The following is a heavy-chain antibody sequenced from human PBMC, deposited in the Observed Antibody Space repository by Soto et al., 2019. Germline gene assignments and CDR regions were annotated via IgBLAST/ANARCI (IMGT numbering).Heavy chain of an antibody. V-gene: IGHV1-18*01. CDR2: ISTYNGDT. D-gene: IGHD1-1*01. CDR1: ADTFTSYD. J-gene: IGHJ6*03. CDR3: ATSLNWNYDYYYMDV. Sequence: QVHLVQSGGEVKKPGASVRVSCKASADTFTSYDISWVRQAPGQGLEWVGWISTYNGDTNYAQNLQDRVSMTTDTSTSTAYMELRSLRSDDTAVYYCATSLNWNYDYYYMDVWGKGTTVTVSS.